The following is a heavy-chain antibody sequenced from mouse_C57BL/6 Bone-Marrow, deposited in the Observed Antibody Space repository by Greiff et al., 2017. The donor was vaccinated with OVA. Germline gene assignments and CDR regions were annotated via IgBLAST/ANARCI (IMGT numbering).Heavy chain of an antibody. Sequence: EVQVVESGGDLVKPGGSLKLSCAASGFTFSSYGMSWVRQTPDKRLEWVATISSGGSYTYYPDRVKGRFTISCDNAKHTLYLQMSSLKSEDAAMYYCARTLYGSNPAWFAYWGQGTLVTVSA. D-gene: IGHD1-1*01. CDR3: ARTLYGSNPAWFAY. V-gene: IGHV5-6*01. CDR2: ISSGGSYT. J-gene: IGHJ3*01. CDR1: GFTFSSYG.